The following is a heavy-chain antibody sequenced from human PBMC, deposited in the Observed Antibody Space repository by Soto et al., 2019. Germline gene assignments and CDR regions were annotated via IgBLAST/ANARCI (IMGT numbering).Heavy chain of an antibody. CDR1: GYSFTSYW. V-gene: IGHV5-51*01. D-gene: IGHD3-22*01. CDR3: ARWRRGYRLNYYYGMDV. J-gene: IGHJ6*02. CDR2: IYPGDSDT. Sequence: GESLKISCKGSGYSFTSYWIGWVRQMPGKGLEWMGIIYPGDSDTRYSPSFQGQVTISADKSISTAYLQWSSLKASDTAMYYCARWRRGYRLNYYYGMDVWGQGTTVTVSS.